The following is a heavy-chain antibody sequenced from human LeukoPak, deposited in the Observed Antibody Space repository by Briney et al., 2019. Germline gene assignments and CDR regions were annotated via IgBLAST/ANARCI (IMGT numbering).Heavy chain of an antibody. J-gene: IGHJ5*02. CDR2: IYYSGST. Sequence: SETLSLTCTVSGGSISSSSYYWGWIRQPPGKGLEWIGSIYYSGSTYYNPSLKSRVTISVDTSKNQFSLKLSSVTAADTAVYYFALVYASSWFDPWGQGILVIVSS. V-gene: IGHV4-39*01. CDR1: GGSISSSSYY. CDR3: ALVYASSWFDP. D-gene: IGHD2-8*01.